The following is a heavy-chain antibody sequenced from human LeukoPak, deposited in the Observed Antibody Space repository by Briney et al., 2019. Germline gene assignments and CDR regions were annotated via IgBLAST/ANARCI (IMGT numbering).Heavy chain of an antibody. CDR2: ISSNGGSP. D-gene: IGHD1-20*01. V-gene: IGHV3-64D*09. CDR3: VKGITFNYHYGMDV. CDR1: GFTFSNYA. J-gene: IGHJ6*02. Sequence: PAGSLSLSCSASGFTFSNYAMHWVRQAPGKGLEYVSGISSNGGSPYNADSVKGRVTISRDNSKNKLYLQMSSLRAEDMAMYYCVKGITFNYHYGMDVWGQGTTVTVSS.